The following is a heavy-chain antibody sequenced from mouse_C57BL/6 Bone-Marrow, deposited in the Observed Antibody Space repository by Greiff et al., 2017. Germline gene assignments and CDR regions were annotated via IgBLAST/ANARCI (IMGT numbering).Heavy chain of an antibody. CDR2: IDPETGGT. CDR3: TRAPLSY. CDR1: GYTFTDYE. V-gene: IGHV1-15*01. D-gene: IGHD6-1*01. J-gene: IGHJ2*01. Sequence: SGAELVRPGASVTLSCKASGYTFTDYEMHWVKQTPVHGLEWIGAIDPETGGTAYNQKFKGKAILTADKSSSTAYMELRSLTSEDSAVYYCTRAPLSYWGQGTTLTVSS.